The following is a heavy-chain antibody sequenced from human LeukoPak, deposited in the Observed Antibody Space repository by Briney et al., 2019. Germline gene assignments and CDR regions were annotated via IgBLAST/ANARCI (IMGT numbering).Heavy chain of an antibody. CDR2: IYSSGST. Sequence: PGGSLRLSCAASGFTVSSNYMSWVRQAPGRGLEWVSIIYSSGSTYYTDSVKGRFTISRDNSKNTLYLQMNSLRAEDTAVYYCAWGLMFDPWGQGTLVTVSS. V-gene: IGHV3-53*01. CDR3: AWGLMFDP. D-gene: IGHD3-16*01. CDR1: GFTVSSNY. J-gene: IGHJ5*02.